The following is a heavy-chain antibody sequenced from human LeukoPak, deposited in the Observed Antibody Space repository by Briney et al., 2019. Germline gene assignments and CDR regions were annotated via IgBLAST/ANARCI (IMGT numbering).Heavy chain of an antibody. CDR1: GFTFSSYA. D-gene: IGHD2-15*01. CDR2: IKQDGSEK. V-gene: IGHV3-7*01. Sequence: GGSLRLSCAASGFTFSSYAMSWVRQVPGKGLEWVANIKQDGSEKYYVDSVKGRFTISRDNAENSLYLQMNSLRAEDTAVYYCARGRYCSSGSCYQDYWGQGTLVTVSS. J-gene: IGHJ4*02. CDR3: ARGRYCSSGSCYQDY.